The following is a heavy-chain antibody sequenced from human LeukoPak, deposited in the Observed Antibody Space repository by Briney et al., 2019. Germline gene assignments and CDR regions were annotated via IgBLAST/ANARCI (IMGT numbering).Heavy chain of an antibody. V-gene: IGHV1-8*03. CDR2: MNPNSGDT. J-gene: IGHJ4*02. D-gene: IGHD6-6*01. Sequence: AASVKVSCKASGYTFIRYDINWVRQATGQGLEWMGCMNPNSGDTGYAQKFQGRVTIARNPSISTASMELSSLRSEDTAVYYCASYPRYSSSPPFDYWGQGTLVTVSP. CDR3: ASYPRYSSSPPFDY. CDR1: GYTFIRYD.